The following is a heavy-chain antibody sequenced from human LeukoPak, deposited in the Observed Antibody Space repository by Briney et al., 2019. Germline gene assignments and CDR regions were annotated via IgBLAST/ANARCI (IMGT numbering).Heavy chain of an antibody. CDR3: AREKDIAVAGTLGY. CDR1: GYTFTSYG. CDR2: ISAYNGNT. J-gene: IGHJ4*02. V-gene: IGHV1-18*01. D-gene: IGHD6-19*01. Sequence: ASVKVSCKASGYTFTSYGISGVRPAPGQGLEWMGWISAYNGNTNYAQKLQGRVTMTTDTSTSTAYMELRSLRSDDTAVYYCAREKDIAVAGTLGYWGQGTLVTVSS.